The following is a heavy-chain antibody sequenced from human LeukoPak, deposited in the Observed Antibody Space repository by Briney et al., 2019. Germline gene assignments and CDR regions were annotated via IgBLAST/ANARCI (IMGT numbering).Heavy chain of an antibody. Sequence: KPGGSLRLSCAASGFTFSSYSMNWVRQAPGKGLEWVSSISSSSSYIYYADSVKGRFTISRGNAKNSLYLQMNSLRAEDTAVYYCARKGGGYYYADAFDIWGQGTMVTVS. J-gene: IGHJ3*02. CDR3: ARKGGGYYYADAFDI. D-gene: IGHD3-22*01. CDR2: ISSSSSYI. V-gene: IGHV3-21*01. CDR1: GFTFSSYS.